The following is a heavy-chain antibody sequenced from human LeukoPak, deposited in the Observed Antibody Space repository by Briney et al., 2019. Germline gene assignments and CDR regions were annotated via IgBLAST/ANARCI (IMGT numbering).Heavy chain of an antibody. V-gene: IGHV4-39*01. Sequence: SETLSLTCTVSGGSISSSSYYWGWIRQPPGKGLEWIGSIYYSGSTYYNPSLKSRVTISVDTSKNQFSLKLSSVTAADTAVYYCARGLWDSSGYDYFDYWGQGTLVTVSS. CDR3: ARGLWDSSGYDYFDY. CDR2: IYYSGST. J-gene: IGHJ4*02. CDR1: GGSISSSSYY. D-gene: IGHD3-22*01.